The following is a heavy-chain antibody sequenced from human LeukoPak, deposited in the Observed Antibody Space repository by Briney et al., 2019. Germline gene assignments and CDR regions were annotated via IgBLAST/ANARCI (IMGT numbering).Heavy chain of an antibody. CDR2: INHSGST. V-gene: IGHV4-34*01. Sequence: SETLSLTCAVYGGSFSGYYWSWIRQPPGKGLEWIGEINHSGSTNYNPSLKSRGTISVDTSKNQFSLKLSSVTAADTAVYYCARGLYYDFWSGYQNWFDPWGQGPLVTASS. CDR1: GGSFSGYY. J-gene: IGHJ5*02. CDR3: ARGLYYDFWSGYQNWFDP. D-gene: IGHD3-3*01.